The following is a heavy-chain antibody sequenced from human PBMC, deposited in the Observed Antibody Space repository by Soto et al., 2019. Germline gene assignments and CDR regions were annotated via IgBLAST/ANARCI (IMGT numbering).Heavy chain of an antibody. J-gene: IGHJ5*02. Sequence: QVQLVQSGGEVKRPGASVKVSCKTSGYTFSNYSITWVRQAPGQPLEWLGWISLYSDGTKYAQTFQGRVPMTTDTSTTTAYMELRSLRSDDTAVYYCARVVPGAEAWFGPWGQGTLVTVSS. CDR2: ISLYSDGT. V-gene: IGHV1-18*01. D-gene: IGHD2-2*01. CDR1: GYTFSNYS. CDR3: ARVVPGAEAWFGP.